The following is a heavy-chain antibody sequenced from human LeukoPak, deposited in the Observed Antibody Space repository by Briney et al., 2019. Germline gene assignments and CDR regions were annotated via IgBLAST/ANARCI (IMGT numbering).Heavy chain of an antibody. D-gene: IGHD1-26*01. Sequence: GGSLRLSCAASGFTFSTYSMTWVRQAPGRGLEWVSYVSSGSSSIYYADSVKGRFTISRDNAKNSLYLQMNSLRAEDTAVYYCAVPYSGSIDWGQGTLVTVSS. CDR1: GFTFSTYS. CDR2: VSSGSSSI. J-gene: IGHJ4*02. CDR3: AVPYSGSID. V-gene: IGHV3-48*01.